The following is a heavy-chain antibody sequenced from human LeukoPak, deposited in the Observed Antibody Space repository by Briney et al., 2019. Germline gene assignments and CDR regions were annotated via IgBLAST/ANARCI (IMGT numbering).Heavy chain of an antibody. CDR2: ISAYNGNT. D-gene: IGHD3-10*01. CDR3: ARYMVRGDPFDY. CDR1: GYTFTGYY. V-gene: IGHV1-18*04. Sequence: GASVKVSCKASGYTFTGYYMHWVRQAPGQGLEWMGWISAYNGNTNYAQKLQGRVTMTTDTSTSTAYMELRSLRSDDTAVYYCARYMVRGDPFDYWGQGTLVTVSS. J-gene: IGHJ4*02.